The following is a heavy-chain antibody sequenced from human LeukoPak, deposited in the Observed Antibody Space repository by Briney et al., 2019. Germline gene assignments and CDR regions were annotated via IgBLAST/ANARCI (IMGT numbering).Heavy chain of an antibody. J-gene: IGHJ4*02. V-gene: IGHV3-33*01. CDR3: ARDGLTSGNPDGSTG. Sequence: GGSLRLSCAASGFISSDYGMHWVRQAPDKGLEWVAVIFHDGSNTFYATSLKGRFIISRDNSKNMVYLQMNSLRVDDTAVYFCARDGLTSGNPDGSTGWGQGTLVTV. D-gene: IGHD2-8*02. CDR2: IFHDGSNT. CDR1: GFISSDYG.